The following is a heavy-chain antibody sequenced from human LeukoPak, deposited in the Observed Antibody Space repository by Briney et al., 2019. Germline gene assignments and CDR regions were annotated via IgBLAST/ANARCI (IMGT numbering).Heavy chain of an antibody. Sequence: GGSLRLSCAASGFTFSIYYMTWVRQAPGKGLEWVANINQSGRERYHIRSVKGRFTISRDNAKNSLYLQMSSLRVEDTAIYYCARGSYYGSGSHLRYNWFDPWGQGTLVTVSS. CDR2: INQSGRER. J-gene: IGHJ5*02. CDR3: ARGSYYGSGSHLRYNWFDP. V-gene: IGHV3-7*03. CDR1: GFTFSIYY. D-gene: IGHD3-10*01.